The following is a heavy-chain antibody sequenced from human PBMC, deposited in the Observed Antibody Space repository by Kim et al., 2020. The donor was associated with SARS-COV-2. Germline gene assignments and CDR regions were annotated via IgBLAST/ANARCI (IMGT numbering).Heavy chain of an antibody. J-gene: IGHJ4*02. D-gene: IGHD3-16*01. CDR3: ARGLRGGAAL. CDR2: IDHGGST. V-gene: IGHV4-34*01. CDR1: GGSFSGYY. Sequence: SETLSLTCAVYGGSFSGYYWSWIRQPPGKGLEWIGEIDHGGSTNYSPSLKSRVTISVDTSKNHFSLKLNSMTAADTAMYYCARGLRGGAALWGQGTLGTV.